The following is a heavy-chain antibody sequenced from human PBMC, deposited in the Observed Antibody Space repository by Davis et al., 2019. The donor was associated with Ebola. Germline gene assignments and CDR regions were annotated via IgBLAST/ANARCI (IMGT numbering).Heavy chain of an antibody. D-gene: IGHD4-17*01. CDR3: ARLPVSNGDYHLDY. V-gene: IGHV4-39*01. J-gene: IGHJ4*02. Sequence: PSETLSLTCIVSGGSISSSTYFWAWIRQPPGKGLEWIGNIHYGGITLYSPSLKSRVTISVDTSKSQVSLKLSSVTAADTAVYYCARLPVSNGDYHLDYWGQGTLVTVSS. CDR1: GGSISSSTYF. CDR2: IHYGGIT.